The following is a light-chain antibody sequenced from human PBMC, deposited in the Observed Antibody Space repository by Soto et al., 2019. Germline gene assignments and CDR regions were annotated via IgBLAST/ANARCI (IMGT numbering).Light chain of an antibody. CDR3: QTWGTGIHWV. Sequence: QLVLTQSPSASASLGASVKLTCTLSSGHSSYAIAWHQQQPEKGPRYLMKLNSDGSHSKGDGIPDRFSGSSSGAERYLTISSLLSEEEADYYCQTWGTGIHWVFGGGTKLTVL. V-gene: IGLV4-69*01. CDR1: SGHSSYA. CDR2: LNSDGSH. J-gene: IGLJ3*02.